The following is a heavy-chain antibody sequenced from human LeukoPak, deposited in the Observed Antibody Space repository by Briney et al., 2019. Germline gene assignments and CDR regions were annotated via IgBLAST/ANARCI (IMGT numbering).Heavy chain of an antibody. CDR1: GGSISSSSYY. J-gene: IGHJ6*03. Sequence: SETLSLTCTVSGGSISSSSYYWGWIRQPPGKGLEWIGSIYYSGGTYYNPSLKSRVTISVDTSKNQFSLKVSSVTAADTAVYYCARLRYTSTWPTRDYYYYMDVWGKGTTVTISS. CDR3: ARLRYTSTWPTRDYYYYMDV. D-gene: IGHD6-13*01. CDR2: IYYSGGT. V-gene: IGHV4-39*07.